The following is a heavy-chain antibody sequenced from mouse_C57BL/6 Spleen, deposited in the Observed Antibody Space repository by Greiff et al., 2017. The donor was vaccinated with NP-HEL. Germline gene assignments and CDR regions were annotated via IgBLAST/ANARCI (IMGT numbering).Heavy chain of an antibody. CDR3: ARSSYLAMDY. V-gene: IGHV1-26*01. Sequence: DVQLQQSGPELVKPGASVKISCKASGYTFTDYYMNWVKQSHGKSLEWIGDINPNNGGTSYNQKFKGKATLTVDKSSSTAYMELRSLTSEDSAVYYCARSSYLAMDYWGQGTSVTVSS. J-gene: IGHJ4*01. D-gene: IGHD1-1*01. CDR1: GYTFTDYY. CDR2: INPNNGGT.